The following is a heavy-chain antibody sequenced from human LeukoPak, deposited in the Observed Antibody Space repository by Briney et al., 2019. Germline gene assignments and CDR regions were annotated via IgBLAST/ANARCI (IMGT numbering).Heavy chain of an antibody. Sequence: GASVKVSCKASGGTFSSYAISWVRQAPGQGLEWMGGIIPIFGTANFAQKFQGRVTVTADESTSTAYMELSSLRSGDTAVYYCARDPESGSYLDIWGQGTMVTVSS. V-gene: IGHV1-69*13. CDR1: GGTFSSYA. D-gene: IGHD1-26*01. J-gene: IGHJ3*02. CDR2: IIPIFGTA. CDR3: ARDPESGSYLDI.